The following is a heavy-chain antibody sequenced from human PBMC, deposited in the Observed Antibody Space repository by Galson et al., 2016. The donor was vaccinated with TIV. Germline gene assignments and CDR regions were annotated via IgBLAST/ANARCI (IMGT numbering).Heavy chain of an antibody. J-gene: IGHJ4*02. CDR2: IYPGDSDT. CDR1: GYRFTNHW. CDR3: ARLEGYDDSASDY. Sequence: QSGAEVKKPGESLKISCKASGYRFTNHWIGWVRQMPGKGLEWMGVIYPGDSDTRYSPSFQGQVTISADNSSSTAHLQWSSLKASDTAMYYCARLEGYDDSASDYWGQGTLVTVSS. V-gene: IGHV5-51*01. D-gene: IGHD3-22*01.